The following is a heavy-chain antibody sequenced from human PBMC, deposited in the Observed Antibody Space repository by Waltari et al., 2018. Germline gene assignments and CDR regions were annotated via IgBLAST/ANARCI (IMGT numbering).Heavy chain of an antibody. CDR2: LSGSGATT. D-gene: IGHD6-19*01. Sequence: EVHLLESGGGLVQPGGSLRLSCAASGFTFSSYVMSWVRQAPGKGLGWVSALSGSGATTYDADSVKGRFTISRDNSKNTLYLQMNSLRAEDTAVYYCATSDWHPPYYFDYWGQGTLVTVSS. CDR1: GFTFSSYV. J-gene: IGHJ4*02. V-gene: IGHV3-23*01. CDR3: ATSDWHPPYYFDY.